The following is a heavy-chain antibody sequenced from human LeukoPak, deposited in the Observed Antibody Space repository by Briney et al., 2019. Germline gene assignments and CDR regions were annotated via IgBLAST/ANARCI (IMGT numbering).Heavy chain of an antibody. J-gene: IGHJ4*02. D-gene: IGHD1-1*01. CDR2: ISGSGSST. V-gene: IGHV3-23*01. CDR3: AKDRSGPTGSFGY. CDR1: GFTFSTYA. Sequence: PGGSLRLSCAASGFTFSTYAMSWVRQAPGKGLEWVSAISGSGSSTYYADSVKGRFTISRDNSKNTLYLQINSLRAEDTAVYYCAKDRSGPTGSFGYWGQGTLVTVSS.